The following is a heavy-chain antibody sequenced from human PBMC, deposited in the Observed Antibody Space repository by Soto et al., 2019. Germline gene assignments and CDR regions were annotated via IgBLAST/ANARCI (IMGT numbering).Heavy chain of an antibody. J-gene: IGHJ6*02. CDR3: TRGPYYRGDYVYYYYGMDV. V-gene: IGHV3-49*04. D-gene: IGHD4-17*01. Sequence: LRLSCTASGFTFGDYAMSWVRQAPGKGLEWVGFIRSKAYGGTTEYAASVKGRFTISRDDSKSIAYLQMNSLKTEDTAVYYCTRGPYYRGDYVYYYYGMDVWGQGTTVTVSS. CDR2: IRSKAYGGTT. CDR1: GFTFGDYA.